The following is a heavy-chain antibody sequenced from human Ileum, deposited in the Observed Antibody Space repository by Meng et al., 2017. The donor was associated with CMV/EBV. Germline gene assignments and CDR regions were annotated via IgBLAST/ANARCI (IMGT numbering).Heavy chain of an antibody. CDR1: GFTFSDYY. D-gene: IGHD2-21*01. J-gene: IGHJ6*02. Sequence: GGSLRLSCAASGFTFSDYYMSWIRQAPGKGLEWISYISSSSNTITYADSVRGRFTISRDNAKSSLYLQMNSLRVEDTAMYYCASDLVVARYYGMDVWGQGTTVTVSS. V-gene: IGHV3-11*01. CDR2: ISSSSNTI. CDR3: ASDLVVARYYGMDV.